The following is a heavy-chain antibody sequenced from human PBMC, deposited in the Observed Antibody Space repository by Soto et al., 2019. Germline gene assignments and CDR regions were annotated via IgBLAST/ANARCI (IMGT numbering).Heavy chain of an antibody. CDR3: AKSGFRSSWYTYFDY. J-gene: IGHJ4*02. D-gene: IGHD6-13*01. Sequence: TGGSLRLSCAASGFTFSSYAMSWVRQAPGKGLEWVSAISGSGGSTYYADSVKGRFTISRDNSKNTLYLQMNSLRAEDTAVYYCAKSGFRSSWYTYFDYWGQGTLVTVSS. CDR1: GFTFSSYA. V-gene: IGHV3-23*01. CDR2: ISGSGGST.